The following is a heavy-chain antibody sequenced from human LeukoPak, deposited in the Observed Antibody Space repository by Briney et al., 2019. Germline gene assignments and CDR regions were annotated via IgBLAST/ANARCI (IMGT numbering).Heavy chain of an antibody. D-gene: IGHD2-15*01. CDR3: ARGVVAAHFDY. Sequence: GGSLTLSCTPSGFTFNGFCLTWFRQTPGKGLEWVSGINWNGGSTGYADSVKGRFTISRDNAKNSLYLQMNSLRAEDTAVYYCARGVVAAHFDYWGQGTLVTVSS. J-gene: IGHJ4*02. CDR2: INWNGGST. V-gene: IGHV3-20*04. CDR1: GFTFNGFC.